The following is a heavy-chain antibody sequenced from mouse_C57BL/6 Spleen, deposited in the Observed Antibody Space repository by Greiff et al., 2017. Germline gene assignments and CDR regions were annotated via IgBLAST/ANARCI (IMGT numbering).Heavy chain of an antibody. Sequence: VHLVESDAELVKPGASVKISCKVSGYTFTDHTIHWMKQRPEQGLEWIGYIYPRDGSTKYNEKFKGKATLTADKSSSTANMQLNSLTSEDSAVYVCARSDYYGSSYYAMDYWGQGTSVTVSS. V-gene: IGHV1-78*01. CDR2: IYPRDGST. CDR3: ARSDYYGSSYYAMDY. D-gene: IGHD1-1*01. CDR1: GYTFTDHT. J-gene: IGHJ4*01.